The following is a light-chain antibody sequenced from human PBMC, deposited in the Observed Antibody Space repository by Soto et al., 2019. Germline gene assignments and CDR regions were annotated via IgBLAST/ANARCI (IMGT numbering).Light chain of an antibody. CDR3: QHYGGSPPIT. V-gene: IGKV3-20*01. J-gene: IGKJ5*01. CDR1: QSVSSSY. CDR2: GAS. Sequence: EIVLTQSPGTLSLSPGERATISCRASQSVSSSYLAWYQQKPGQAPRLLIYGASSSATGIPDRFSGSGSGTDFTLTISRLEPEDFAVYYCQHYGGSPPITFGQGTRLEIK.